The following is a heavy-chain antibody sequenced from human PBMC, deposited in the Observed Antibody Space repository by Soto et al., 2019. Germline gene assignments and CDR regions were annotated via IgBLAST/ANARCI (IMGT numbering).Heavy chain of an antibody. V-gene: IGHV3-23*01. Sequence: GGSLRLSCTASGFAFSSYAMSWVRQAPGKGLEWVSTMTISGGSTYYADSVQGRFTISRDNSKNTLYLQMSSLRAEDTAEYYCAKDYSPGVVIINYCYMDVWGKGTTVTVSS. CDR2: MTISGGST. CDR1: GFAFSSYA. J-gene: IGHJ6*03. D-gene: IGHD3-3*01. CDR3: AKDYSPGVVIINYCYMDV.